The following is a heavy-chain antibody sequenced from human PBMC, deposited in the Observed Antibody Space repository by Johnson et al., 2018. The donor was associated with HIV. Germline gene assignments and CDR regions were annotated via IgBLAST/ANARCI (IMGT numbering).Heavy chain of an antibody. D-gene: IGHD6-13*01. V-gene: IGHV3-30*04. CDR3: ARELGSSWYGAFDI. CDR2: ISYDGSNK. Sequence: VQLVESGGGVVQPGRSLRLSCAASGFTFSSYAMHWVRQAPGKGLEWVAVISYDGSNKYYADSVKGRFTISRDNSKNTLYLQMNSLRAEDTAVYYCARELGSSWYGAFDIWGQGTMVTVSS. J-gene: IGHJ3*02. CDR1: GFTFSSYA.